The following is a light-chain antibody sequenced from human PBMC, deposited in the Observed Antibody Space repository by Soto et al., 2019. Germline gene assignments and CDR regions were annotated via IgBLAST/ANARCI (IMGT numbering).Light chain of an antibody. V-gene: IGLV1-47*01. CDR3: AAWDDSLSGVV. CDR1: SSNIGSNY. Sequence: QSVLTQPPSASGTPGQRVTISCSGSSSNIGSNYVYWYQQLPGTAPKLVIYRNNQPPSGVPDRFSASTSGTSASLAISGLRSEDEANYYCAAWDDSLSGVVFGGGTKLTVL. CDR2: RNN. J-gene: IGLJ3*02.